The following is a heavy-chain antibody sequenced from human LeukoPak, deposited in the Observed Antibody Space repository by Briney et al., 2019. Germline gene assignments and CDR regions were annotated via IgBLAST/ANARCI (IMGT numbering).Heavy chain of an antibody. Sequence: ASVKVSCKASGYTFTNYYIHWVRQAPGQGLECMGIINPSGGTTSYAQKFQGRVTMTRDTSTSTVYMELSSLRSDDTAVYYCARFAVHRRIAVAGQFGLDYWGQGTLVTVSS. CDR2: INPSGGTT. CDR3: ARFAVHRRIAVAGQFGLDY. D-gene: IGHD6-19*01. J-gene: IGHJ4*02. CDR1: GYTFTNYY. V-gene: IGHV1-46*01.